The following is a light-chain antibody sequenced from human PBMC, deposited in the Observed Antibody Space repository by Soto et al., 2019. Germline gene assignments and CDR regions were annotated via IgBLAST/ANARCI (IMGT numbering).Light chain of an antibody. J-gene: IGKJ4*01. V-gene: IGKV3-20*01. Sequence: EIVMTQSPATLSVSPGERATLSCRASQSVNSYLAWYQQKPGQAPRLLIYGASSRATGIPDRFSGSGSGTDFTLTISRLEPEDFAVYYCQQYGSSPPLTFGGGTKVEIK. CDR3: QQYGSSPPLT. CDR1: QSVNSY. CDR2: GAS.